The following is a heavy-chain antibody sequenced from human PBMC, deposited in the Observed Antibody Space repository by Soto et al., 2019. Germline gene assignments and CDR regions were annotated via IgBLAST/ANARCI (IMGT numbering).Heavy chain of an antibody. V-gene: IGHV1-18*01. Sequence: ASVKVSCKASGYTFTSYGISWVRQAPGQGLEWMGWISAYNGNTNYAQKLQGRVTMTTDTSTSTAYMELRSLRSDDTAVYYCARDRALGGWSLFAYGGKGPLVPVPS. CDR2: ISAYNGNT. CDR1: GYTFTSYG. CDR3: ARDRALGGWSLFAY. D-gene: IGHD6-19*01. J-gene: IGHJ4*02.